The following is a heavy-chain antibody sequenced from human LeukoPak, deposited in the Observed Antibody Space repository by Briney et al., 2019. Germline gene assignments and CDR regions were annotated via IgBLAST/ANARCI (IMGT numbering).Heavy chain of an antibody. CDR3: AKDRETTTVSNQPDDAFDI. V-gene: IGHV3-23*01. D-gene: IGHD4-17*01. CDR1: GFTFSSYA. Sequence: GGSLRLSCAASGFTFSSYAMSWVRQAPGKGLEWVSAISGSGGSTYYADSVKGRFTISRDNSKNTLYLQMNSLRAEDTAVYYCAKDRETTTVSNQPDDAFDIWGQGTMVTVSS. J-gene: IGHJ3*02. CDR2: ISGSGGST.